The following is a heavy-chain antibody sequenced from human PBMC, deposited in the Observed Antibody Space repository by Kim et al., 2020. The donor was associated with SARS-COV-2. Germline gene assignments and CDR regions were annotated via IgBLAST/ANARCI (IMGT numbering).Heavy chain of an antibody. Sequence: SVKVSCRTSGDTFRSYIINWVRQAPGHGPEWMGSLIPLFRKVTYAQKFQGRITITADESTDTSYLELTGLTYADTAVYYCARDRLAAGLSYFQNWGQG. CDR1: GDTFRSYI. CDR3: ARDRLAAGLSYFQN. J-gene: IGHJ1*01. V-gene: IGHV1-69*13. CDR2: LIPLFRKV. D-gene: IGHD6-13*01.